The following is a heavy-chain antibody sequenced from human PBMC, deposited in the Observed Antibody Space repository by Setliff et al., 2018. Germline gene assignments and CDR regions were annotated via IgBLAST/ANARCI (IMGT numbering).Heavy chain of an antibody. CDR2: ISGFNGVK. D-gene: IGHD2-15*01. CDR1: GYIFTSSG. Sequence: GASVKVSCKGSGYIFTSSGISWVRQAPGQGLEWMGWISGFNGVKKYAQNFQDRVTMATDTSTNMAYMELRSLRSDDTAIYFCALTTLSLCSGGNCPNALDIWGQGTLGTVSS. V-gene: IGHV1-18*01. J-gene: IGHJ3*02. CDR3: ALTTLSLCSGGNCPNALDI.